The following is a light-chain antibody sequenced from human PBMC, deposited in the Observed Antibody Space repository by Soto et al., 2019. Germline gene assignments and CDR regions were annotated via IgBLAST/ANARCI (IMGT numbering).Light chain of an antibody. J-gene: IGKJ5*01. CDR3: KQSYSTPPT. CDR1: QTIGRN. CDR2: TSS. V-gene: IGKV1-39*01. Sequence: DIQMTQSPASLSASIGDRVTISCRASQTIGRNLNWYQQKPGKAPTLLMFTSSSLQSGVPSRFSGSGSGTDFILTISSLQPEDFATYYCKQSYSTPPTFGQGTRLEIK.